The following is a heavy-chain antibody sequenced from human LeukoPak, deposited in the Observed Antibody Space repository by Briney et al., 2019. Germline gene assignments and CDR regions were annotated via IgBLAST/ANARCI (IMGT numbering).Heavy chain of an antibody. CDR3: ARGSTYYDSSGQAPFDY. J-gene: IGHJ4*02. CDR1: GFTFSTYS. CDR2: ISSSSSTI. D-gene: IGHD3-22*01. Sequence: GGSLRLSCAASGFTFSTYSMNWVPQAPGKGLEWVSYISSSSSTIYYADSVKGRFTISRDNAKNSLYLQMNSLRAEDTAVYYCARGSTYYDSSGQAPFDYWGQGTLVTVSS. V-gene: IGHV3-48*01.